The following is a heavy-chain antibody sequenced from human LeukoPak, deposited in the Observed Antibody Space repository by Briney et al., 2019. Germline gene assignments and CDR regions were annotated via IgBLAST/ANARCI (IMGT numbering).Heavy chain of an antibody. Sequence: GGSLRLSCAASGFTFNNYAMSWVRQAPGKGLDWVSAISGSGGSTYYADSVKGRFTISRDNSKNTLYPQINSLRAEDTAIYYCAKDATVTTTGNAFDIWGQGTMVTVSS. CDR1: GFTFNNYA. V-gene: IGHV3-23*01. CDR3: AKDATVTTTGNAFDI. CDR2: ISGSGGST. D-gene: IGHD4-17*01. J-gene: IGHJ3*02.